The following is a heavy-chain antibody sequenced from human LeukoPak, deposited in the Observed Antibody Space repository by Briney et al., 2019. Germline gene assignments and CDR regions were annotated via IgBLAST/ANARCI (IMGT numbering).Heavy chain of an antibody. CDR3: ARDPSLADPLYYMDV. V-gene: IGHV1-46*01. D-gene: IGHD3-16*01. Sequence: ASVKVSCKASGYTFTSYYMHWVRQAPGQGLEWMGIINPSGGSTSYAQKFQGRVTMTRDTSTSTVYMELSSLRSEDTAVYYCARDPSLADPLYYMDVWGKGTTVTVSS. J-gene: IGHJ6*03. CDR1: GYTFTSYY. CDR2: INPSGGST.